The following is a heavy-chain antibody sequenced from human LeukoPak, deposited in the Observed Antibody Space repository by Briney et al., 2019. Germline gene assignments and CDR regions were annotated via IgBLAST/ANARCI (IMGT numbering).Heavy chain of an antibody. Sequence: SETLSLTCTVSGGSISSGSYYWSWIRQPAGKGLEWIGRIYTSGSTNYNPSLKSRVTISVDTSKNQFSLKLSSVTAADTAVYYCARLGGSARWGQGTLVTVSS. CDR1: GGSISSGSYY. V-gene: IGHV4-61*02. D-gene: IGHD4-23*01. J-gene: IGHJ4*02. CDR3: ARLGGSAR. CDR2: IYTSGST.